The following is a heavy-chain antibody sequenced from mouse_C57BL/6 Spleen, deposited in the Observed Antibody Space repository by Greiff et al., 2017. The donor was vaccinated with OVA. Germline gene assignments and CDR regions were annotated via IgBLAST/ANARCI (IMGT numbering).Heavy chain of an antibody. CDR2: IDPANGNT. CDR3: AIYYDYDGEVMDY. D-gene: IGHD2-4*01. V-gene: IGHV14-3*01. Sequence: EVQLVESVAELVRPGASVKLSCTASGFNIKNTYMHWVKQRPEQGLEWIGRIDPANGNTKYAPKFQGKATITADTSSNTAYLQLSSLTSEDTAIYYCAIYYDYDGEVMDYWGQGTSVTVSS. CDR1: GFNIKNTY. J-gene: IGHJ4*01.